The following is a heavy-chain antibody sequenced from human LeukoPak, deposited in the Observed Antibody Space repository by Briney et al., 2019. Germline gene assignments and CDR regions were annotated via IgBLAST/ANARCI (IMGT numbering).Heavy chain of an antibody. Sequence: GGSLRLSCAASGFTFSDYYMSWIRQAPGKGLEWVSYISSSSSYTNYADSVKGRFTISRDNAKNSLYLQMNSLRAEDTAVYYCARGDLRLAMVKGPWGQGTLVTVSS. V-gene: IGHV3-11*05. D-gene: IGHD5-18*01. CDR3: ARGDLRLAMVKGP. J-gene: IGHJ4*02. CDR2: ISSSSSYT. CDR1: GFTFSDYY.